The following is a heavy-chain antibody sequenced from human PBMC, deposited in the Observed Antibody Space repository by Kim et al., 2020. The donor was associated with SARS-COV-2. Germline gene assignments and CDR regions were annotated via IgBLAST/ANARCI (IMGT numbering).Heavy chain of an antibody. CDR2: IYYSGST. V-gene: IGHV4-31*03. Sequence: SETLPLTCTVSGGSISSGGYYWSWIRQHPGKGLEWIGYIYYSGSTYYNPSLKSRVTISVDTSKNQFSLKLSSVTAADTAVYYCARGPPDGDYRGHYYYGMDVWGQGTTVTVSS. CDR1: GGSISSGGYY. CDR3: ARGPPDGDYRGHYYYGMDV. D-gene: IGHD4-17*01. J-gene: IGHJ6*02.